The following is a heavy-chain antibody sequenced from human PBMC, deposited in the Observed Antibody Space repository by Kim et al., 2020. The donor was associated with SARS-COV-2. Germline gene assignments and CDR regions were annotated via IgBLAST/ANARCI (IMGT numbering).Heavy chain of an antibody. D-gene: IGHD2-21*01. V-gene: IGHV3-33*01. CDR3: ARYETHGTPSDSPSYFNYGMDI. CDR2: IWFDGRND. J-gene: IGHJ6*02. Sequence: GGSLRLSCAASGFNFNIYGMHWVRQAPGRGLEWVAVIWFDGRNDYYADSVKGRFTISRDNSENTLFLEMNSLRADDTAVYYCARYETHGTPSDSPSYFNYGMDIWGQGTTVTVSS. CDR1: GFNFNIYG.